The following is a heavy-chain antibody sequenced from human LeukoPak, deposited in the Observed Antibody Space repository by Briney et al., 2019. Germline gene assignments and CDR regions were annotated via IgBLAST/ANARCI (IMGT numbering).Heavy chain of an antibody. CDR2: ISSSSSTI. D-gene: IGHD2-21*01. CDR1: GFTFSSYS. CDR3: AKDERVILTNMDV. Sequence: PGGSLRLSCAASGFTFSSYSMNWVRQAPGKGLEWVSYISSSSSTIYYADSVKGQFTISRDNAKNSLYLQMNSLRAEDTAVYYCAKDERVILTNMDVWGKGTTVTISS. V-gene: IGHV3-48*01. J-gene: IGHJ6*03.